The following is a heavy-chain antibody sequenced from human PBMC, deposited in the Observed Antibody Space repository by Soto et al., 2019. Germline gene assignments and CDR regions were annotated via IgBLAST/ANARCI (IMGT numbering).Heavy chain of an antibody. CDR1: GYTFTGYY. J-gene: IGHJ6*02. CDR2: INPNSGGT. Sequence: ASVKVSCKASGYTFTGYYMHWVRKAPGQGLEWMGWINPNSGGTNYAQKFQGWVTMTRDTSISTAYMELSRLRSDDTAVYYCARGGATMAALDYYYYGMDVWGQGTTVTLSS. V-gene: IGHV1-2*04. D-gene: IGHD1-26*01. CDR3: ARGGATMAALDYYYYGMDV.